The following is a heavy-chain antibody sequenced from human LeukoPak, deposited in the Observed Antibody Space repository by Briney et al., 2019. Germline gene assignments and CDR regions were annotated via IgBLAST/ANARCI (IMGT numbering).Heavy chain of an antibody. CDR1: GFTVSSNF. Sequence: PGGSLRLSCAASGFTVSSNFMSWVRQAPGKGLEWVSIIYSGGNTYYADSVKGRFTISRGNSKNTLYLQMNSLRAEDTAVFYCVGWVGHWGQGTPVTVSS. CDR3: VGWVGH. J-gene: IGHJ4*02. CDR2: IYSGGNT. V-gene: IGHV3-53*01. D-gene: IGHD3-10*01.